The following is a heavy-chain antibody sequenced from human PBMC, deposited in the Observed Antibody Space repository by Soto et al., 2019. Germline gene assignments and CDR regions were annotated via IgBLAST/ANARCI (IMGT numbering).Heavy chain of an antibody. Sequence: ATVKVSCKASGYTFTSYGISWVRQAPGQGLEWMGWISAYNGNTNYAQKLQGRVTMTTDTSTSTAYMEPRSLRSDDTAVYYCARDRYYGSGSYYNPVDYWGQGTLVTVSS. D-gene: IGHD3-10*01. CDR3: ARDRYYGSGSYYNPVDY. J-gene: IGHJ4*02. CDR2: ISAYNGNT. CDR1: GYTFTSYG. V-gene: IGHV1-18*01.